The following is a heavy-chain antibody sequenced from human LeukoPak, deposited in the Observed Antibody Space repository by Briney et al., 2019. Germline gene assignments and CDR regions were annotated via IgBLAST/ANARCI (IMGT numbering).Heavy chain of an antibody. Sequence: GGSLRLSCAASGVTLSSFAMSWARQAPGKGLEWVSSISGSGGSTHYVDSVKGRFTISRDKTKNTLYLQMNSLRAEDTAVYYCARDDGYSYGLPAFDIWGQGTMVTVSS. CDR2: ISGSGGST. CDR1: GVTLSSFA. V-gene: IGHV3-23*01. CDR3: ARDDGYSYGLPAFDI. J-gene: IGHJ3*02. D-gene: IGHD5-18*01.